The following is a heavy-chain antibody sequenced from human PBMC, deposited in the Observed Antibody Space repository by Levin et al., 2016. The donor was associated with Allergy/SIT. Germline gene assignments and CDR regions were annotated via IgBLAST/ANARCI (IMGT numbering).Heavy chain of an antibody. Sequence: GESLKISCAASGFTFSNYWMHWVRQTPGKGLVWVARIYNDGTSTSYAASVTGRFTIVRDNAKNTLYLQMNSLRVDDTAVYYCSRGLESWGQGTLVTVSS. J-gene: IGHJ1*01. CDR2: IYNDGTST. CDR3: SRGLES. D-gene: IGHD1-1*01. V-gene: IGHV3-74*01. CDR1: GFTFSNYW.